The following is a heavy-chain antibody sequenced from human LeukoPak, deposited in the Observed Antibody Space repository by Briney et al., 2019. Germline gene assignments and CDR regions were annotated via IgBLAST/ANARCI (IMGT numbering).Heavy chain of an antibody. Sequence: SETLSLTCAVYGGSFSGYYWSWIRQPPGKGLEWIGEINHSGSTNYNPSLKSRVTISVDTSKNQFSLKLSSVTAADTVVYYCAVRYSSSYFDYWGQGTLVTVSS. CDR2: INHSGST. CDR1: GGSFSGYY. D-gene: IGHD6-13*01. J-gene: IGHJ4*02. CDR3: AVRYSSSYFDY. V-gene: IGHV4-34*01.